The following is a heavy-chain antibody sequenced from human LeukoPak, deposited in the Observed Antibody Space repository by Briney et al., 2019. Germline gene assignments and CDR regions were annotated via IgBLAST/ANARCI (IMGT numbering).Heavy chain of an antibody. CDR1: GGTFSSYA. CDR3: ARGSHYYDSSGYFDY. CDR2: IIPIFGTA. V-gene: IGHV1-69*05. D-gene: IGHD3-22*01. J-gene: IGHJ4*02. Sequence: SVKVSCKAYGGTFSSYAISWVRQAPGQGVEWMRGIIPIFGTANYAQKFQGRVTITTDESTSTAYMDLSSLRSEDTSVYYCARGSHYYDSSGYFDYWGQGTLVTVSS.